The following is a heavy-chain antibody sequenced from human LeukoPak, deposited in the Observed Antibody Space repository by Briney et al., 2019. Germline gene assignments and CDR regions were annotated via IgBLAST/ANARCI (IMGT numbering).Heavy chain of an antibody. CDR1: RFTVITND. CDR2: LYSDGNT. V-gene: IGHV3-53*01. D-gene: IGHD1-14*01. CDR3: ARGVEPLAANTLAY. Sequence: EGSLRLSCAASRFTVITNDMTWVRQAPGKGLEWVSVLYSDGNTKYADSVQGRFTISRDNSKNTLYLEMNSLSPDDTAVYYCARGVEPLAANTLAYWGQGTLVTVSS. J-gene: IGHJ4*02.